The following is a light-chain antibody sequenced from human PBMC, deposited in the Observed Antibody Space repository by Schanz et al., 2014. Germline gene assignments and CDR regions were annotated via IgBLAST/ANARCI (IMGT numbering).Light chain of an antibody. J-gene: IGKJ3*01. CDR2: GAS. CDR1: QSVSSN. CDR3: LQDYNCPPT. Sequence: EIVMTQSPATLSVSPGERATLSCRASQSVSSNLAWYQQKPGQAPRLLIYGASTRATGIPARFSGSGSGTEFTLTISSQQSEDFATYYCLQDYNCPPTFGPGTKVDIK. V-gene: IGKV3-15*01.